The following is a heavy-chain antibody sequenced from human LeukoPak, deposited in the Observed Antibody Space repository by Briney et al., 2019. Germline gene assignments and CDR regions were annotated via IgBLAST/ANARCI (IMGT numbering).Heavy chain of an antibody. CDR3: AKDRGRLRVMYYFDY. Sequence: GGSLRLSCAASGFTFSNYAMSWVRQAPGKGLEWVSALSGSGGSTYYADSVKGRFTISRDNSKNTLYLQMNSLRADDTAVYYCAKDRGRLRVMYYFDYWGQGTLVTVSS. J-gene: IGHJ4*02. V-gene: IGHV3-23*01. CDR2: LSGSGGST. D-gene: IGHD2-8*02. CDR1: GFTFSNYA.